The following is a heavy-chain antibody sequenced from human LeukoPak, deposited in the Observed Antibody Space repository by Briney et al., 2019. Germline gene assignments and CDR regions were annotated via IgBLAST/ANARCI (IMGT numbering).Heavy chain of an antibody. CDR2: IYTSGST. CDR1: GGSISSGSYY. V-gene: IGHV4-61*02. Sequence: PSQTLSLTCTVSGGSISSGSYYWSWIRQPAGKGLEWIGRIYTSGSTNYNPSLKSRVTISVDTSKNQFSLKLSSVTAADTAVYYCARARAPITGTLRSPYYFDYWGQGTLVTVSS. J-gene: IGHJ4*02. CDR3: ARARAPITGTLRSPYYFDY. D-gene: IGHD1/OR15-1a*01.